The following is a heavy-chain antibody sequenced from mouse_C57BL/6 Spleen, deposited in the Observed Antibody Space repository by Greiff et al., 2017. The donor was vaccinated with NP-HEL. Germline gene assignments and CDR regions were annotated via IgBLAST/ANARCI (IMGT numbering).Heavy chain of an antibody. CDR3: ARRGAYYSNYEGMDY. Sequence: QVQLQQPGAELVKPGASVKLSCKASGYTFTSYWMHWVKQRPGQGLEWIGMIHPNSGSTNYNEKFKSKATLTVDKSSSTAYMQLSSLTSEDSAVYYCARRGAYYSNYEGMDYWGQGTSVTVSS. D-gene: IGHD2-5*01. CDR1: GYTFTSYW. J-gene: IGHJ4*01. V-gene: IGHV1-64*01. CDR2: IHPNSGST.